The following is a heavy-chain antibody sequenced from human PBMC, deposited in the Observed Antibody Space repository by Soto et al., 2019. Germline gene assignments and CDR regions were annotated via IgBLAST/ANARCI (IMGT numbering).Heavy chain of an antibody. Sequence: GESLKISCQGSGYTFSSYWIGWVRQMPGKGLGWMGIIYPGDFDTRYSPSFQGQVTISADKSISTAYLQWSRLKASDTAMYYCARPRDSSSSYYFDSWGQGTLVTVSS. CDR1: GYTFSSYW. J-gene: IGHJ4*02. CDR3: ARPRDSSSSYYFDS. D-gene: IGHD6-13*01. CDR2: IYPGDFDT. V-gene: IGHV5-51*01.